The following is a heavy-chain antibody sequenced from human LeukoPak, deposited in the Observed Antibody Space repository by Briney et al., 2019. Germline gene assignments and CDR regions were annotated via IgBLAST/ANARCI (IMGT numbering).Heavy chain of an antibody. CDR1: GSTFSSYA. Sequence: GGSLRLSCAASGSTFSSYAMSWVRQAPGKGLEWVSAISGSGGSTYYADSVKGRFTISRDNSKNTLYLQMNSLRAEDTAVYYCAKSQGIRGYYFDYWGQGTLVTVSS. D-gene: IGHD5-18*01. CDR2: ISGSGGST. CDR3: AKSQGIRGYYFDY. J-gene: IGHJ4*02. V-gene: IGHV3-23*01.